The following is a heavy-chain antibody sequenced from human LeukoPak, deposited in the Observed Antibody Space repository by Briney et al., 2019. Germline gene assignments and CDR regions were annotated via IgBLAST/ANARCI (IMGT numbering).Heavy chain of an antibody. CDR3: AREGKHIAAAGKTYNWFDP. CDR1: GYTFTGYY. CDR2: INPNSGGT. Sequence: ASVKVSCKASGYTFTGYYMHWVRQAPGQGLEWMRWINPNSGGTHYAQKFQGRVTMTRDTSISTAYMELSRLRSDDTAVYYCAREGKHIAAAGKTYNWFDPWGQGTLVTVSS. D-gene: IGHD6-13*01. V-gene: IGHV1-2*02. J-gene: IGHJ5*02.